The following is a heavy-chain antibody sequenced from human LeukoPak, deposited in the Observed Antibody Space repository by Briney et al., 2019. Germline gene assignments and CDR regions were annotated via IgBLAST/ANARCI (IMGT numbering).Heavy chain of an antibody. CDR2: IYYSGST. CDR3: ASSSTSFSYFDY. D-gene: IGHD2-2*01. CDR1: GGSISSYY. V-gene: IGHV4-59*01. Sequence: SETLSLTCTVSGGSISSYYWSWIRQPPGKGLEWIGYIYYSGSTNYNPSLKSRVTISVDTSKNQFSLKLSSVTAADTAVYYCASSSTSFSYFDYWGKGTLVTVS. J-gene: IGHJ4*02.